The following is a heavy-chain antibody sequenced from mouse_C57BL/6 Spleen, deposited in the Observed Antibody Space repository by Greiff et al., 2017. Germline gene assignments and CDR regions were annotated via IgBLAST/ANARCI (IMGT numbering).Heavy chain of an antibody. V-gene: IGHV3-8*01. J-gene: IGHJ4*01. CDR3: ARSSIYYDYDGADGYAMDY. CDR1: GYSITSDY. D-gene: IGHD2-4*01. CDR2: ISYSGST. Sequence: EVQGVESGPGLAKPSQTLSLTCSVTGYSITSDYWNWIRKFPGNKLEYMGYISYSGSTYYNPSLKSRISITRDTSKNQYYLQLNSVTTEDTATYYCARSSIYYDYDGADGYAMDYWGQGTSVTVSS.